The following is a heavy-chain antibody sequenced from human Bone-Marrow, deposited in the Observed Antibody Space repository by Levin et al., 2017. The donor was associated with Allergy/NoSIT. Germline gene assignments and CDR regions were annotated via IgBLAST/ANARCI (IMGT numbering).Heavy chain of an antibody. CDR2: IYPADSDT. J-gene: IGHJ4*02. Sequence: KVSCKGSGYSFTTYWIGWARQMPGKGLEWVGIIYPADSDTRYSPSFQGQVTISADKSISTAYLQWSSLKASDTAMYYCARRGGWGGGTYYFDYWGQGTLVTVSS. CDR1: GYSFTTYW. D-gene: IGHD6-19*01. CDR3: ARRGGWGGGTYYFDY. V-gene: IGHV5-51*01.